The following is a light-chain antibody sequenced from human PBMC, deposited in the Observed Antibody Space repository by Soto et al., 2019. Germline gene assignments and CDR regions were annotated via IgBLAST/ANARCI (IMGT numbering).Light chain of an antibody. J-gene: IGKJ1*01. CDR3: LQDYNYPLT. CDR1: QSINTY. V-gene: IGKV1-6*01. CDR2: DAS. Sequence: IQLTQSPSTLSASVGDRVTITCRASQSINTYLNWYEQKPGKAPKLLIYDASSLQSGVPSRFSGSGSGTDFTLTISSLQPEDFATYYCLQDYNYPLTFGQGTKVDIK.